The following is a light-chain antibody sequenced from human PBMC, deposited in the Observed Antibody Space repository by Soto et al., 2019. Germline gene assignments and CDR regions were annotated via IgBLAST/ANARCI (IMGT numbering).Light chain of an antibody. V-gene: IGKV3-15*01. J-gene: IGKJ4*01. CDR2: GAS. Sequence: DIVLTQSPAILSVSPGERATLSCRASQSVGTNLAWYQQKPAQSPRILIYGASTRATGIPARFSGSGSETEFTLTISSLQTDDFAVYYCQQYKSWPPLTFGGGTRVQI. CDR1: QSVGTN. CDR3: QQYKSWPPLT.